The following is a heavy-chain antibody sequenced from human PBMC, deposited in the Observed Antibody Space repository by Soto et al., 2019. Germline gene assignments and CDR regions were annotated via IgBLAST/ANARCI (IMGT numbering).Heavy chain of an antibody. CDR2: ISAYNGNT. D-gene: IGHD3-3*01. CDR1: GYTFTNYG. Sequence: ASVKVSCKASGYTFTNYGFSWVRQAPGQGLEWMGWISAYNGNTNYAQNLQGRVTVTTDTSTSTAYMELRSLTSDDTAVYYCARVGPYDFWSGYYNPMDYWGQGTLVTVSS. CDR3: ARVGPYDFWSGYYNPMDY. V-gene: IGHV1-18*01. J-gene: IGHJ4*02.